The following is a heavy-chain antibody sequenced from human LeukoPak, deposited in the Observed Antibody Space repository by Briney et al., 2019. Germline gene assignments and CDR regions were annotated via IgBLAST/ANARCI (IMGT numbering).Heavy chain of an antibody. CDR2: INQDGSEK. V-gene: IGHV3-7*02. Sequence: GGSLRLSCAASGLAFSSYWMSWVRHAPGKGLEWVANINQDGSEKYYVDSVKGRFTISRDNAKNSLYLQMNSLKDEDTSVYYCASSRNWGQGTLVTVSS. J-gene: IGHJ4*02. CDR3: ASSRN. CDR1: GLAFSSYW.